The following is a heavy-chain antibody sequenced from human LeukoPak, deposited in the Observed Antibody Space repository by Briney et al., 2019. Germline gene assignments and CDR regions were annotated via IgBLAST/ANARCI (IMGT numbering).Heavy chain of an antibody. CDR2: IIPIFGTA. Sequence: SVKVSCKASGGTFSSYAISWVRQAPGQGLEWMGGIIPIFGTANYAQKFQGRVTITADESTSTAYMELSSLRFDDTAVYYCARGSSYGFSMPYWGQGTLVTVSS. D-gene: IGHD5-18*01. J-gene: IGHJ4*02. CDR3: ARGSSYGFSMPY. CDR1: GGTFSSYA. V-gene: IGHV1-69*13.